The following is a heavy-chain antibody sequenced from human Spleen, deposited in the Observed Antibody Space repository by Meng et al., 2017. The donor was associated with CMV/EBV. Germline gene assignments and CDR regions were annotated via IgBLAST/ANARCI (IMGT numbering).Heavy chain of an antibody. CDR2: IKQDGSEK. D-gene: IGHD2-2*01. V-gene: IGHV3-7*01. CDR3: AGIWRYQLPDDAFDI. J-gene: IGHJ3*02. CDR1: GFTFNDAW. Sequence: GGSLRLSCAASGFTFNDAWMSWVRQAPGKGLEWVANIKQDGSEKYYVDSVKGRFTISRDNAKNSLSLQMNSLRAEDTAVYYCAGIWRYQLPDDAFDIWGQGTMVTVSS.